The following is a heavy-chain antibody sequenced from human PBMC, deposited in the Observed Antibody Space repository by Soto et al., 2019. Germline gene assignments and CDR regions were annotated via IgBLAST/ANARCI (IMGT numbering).Heavy chain of an antibody. CDR1: GFTFSSYG. J-gene: IGHJ6*02. V-gene: IGHV3-30*18. CDR2: ISYDGRNK. CDR3: AKDQTRFLEWLLSFYYYYGMDG. D-gene: IGHD3-3*01. Sequence: GGSLRLSCAASGFTFSSYGIHWVRQAPGKGLEWVAAISYDGRNKHFADSVKGRFTISRDNSKNTLYLQMDSLRPEDTAVYYCAKDQTRFLEWLLSFYYYYGMDGWGQGTTVTVSS.